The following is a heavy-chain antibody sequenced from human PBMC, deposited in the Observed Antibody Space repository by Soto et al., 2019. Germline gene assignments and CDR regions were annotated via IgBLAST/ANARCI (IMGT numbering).Heavy chain of an antibody. J-gene: IGHJ4*02. V-gene: IGHV3-23*01. CDR1: GFTFSSYA. Sequence: EVQLLESGGGLVQPGGSLRLSCAASGFTFSSYAMSWVRQAPGKGLEWVSAISGSGGSTYYADSVKGRFTISRDNSQNTLDQQMNSLRAEDTAVNYCAKEGQQLGGGYFDYWGQGTLVTVSS. D-gene: IGHD6-13*01. CDR2: ISGSGGST. CDR3: AKEGQQLGGGYFDY.